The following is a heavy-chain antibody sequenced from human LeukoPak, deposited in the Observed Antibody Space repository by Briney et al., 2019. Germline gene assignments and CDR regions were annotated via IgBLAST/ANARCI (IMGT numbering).Heavy chain of an antibody. CDR1: GDTFSSDA. J-gene: IGHJ4*02. Sequence: SVKVSCKASGDTFSSDAINWVRQAPGQGLEWMGRIIPILDRTSYAQKFQGRVTITADESTSTAYMELSSLRSEGTAVYYCASNYYDSSGYYYGVDYFDYWGQGTLVTISS. CDR2: IIPILDRT. V-gene: IGHV1-69*11. D-gene: IGHD3-22*01. CDR3: ASNYYDSSGYYYGVDYFDY.